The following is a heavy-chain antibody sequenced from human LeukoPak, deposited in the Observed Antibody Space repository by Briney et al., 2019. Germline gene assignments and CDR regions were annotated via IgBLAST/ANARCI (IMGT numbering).Heavy chain of an antibody. Sequence: SETLSLTCSVSGGSISSLYWSWIRQPPGKGLEWIGYIYYTGSTNYNPSLKSRVTMFVDMSKNQFSLRLSSVTADETPVYDCARQREYCSGVSCYSDVFDIWGQGTMVTVSS. V-gene: IGHV4-59*08. D-gene: IGHD2-15*01. CDR1: GGSISSLY. CDR2: IYYTGST. J-gene: IGHJ3*02. CDR3: ARQREYCSGVSCYSDVFDI.